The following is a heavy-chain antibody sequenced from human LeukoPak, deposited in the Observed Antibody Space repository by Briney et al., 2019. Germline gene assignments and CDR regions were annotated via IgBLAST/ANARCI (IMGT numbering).Heavy chain of an antibody. CDR3: AKDMVEGSGYYYPTPFDY. J-gene: IGHJ4*02. Sequence: GGSLRLSCVAAEFTFSSYGIHWVRQAPGKGLDWVAVISDDGSNKYYSDSVKGRFTISRDNSRNTLYLHMNSLRPDDTAVYYCAKDMVEGSGYYYPTPFDYWGQGTLVTVSS. CDR1: EFTFSSYG. V-gene: IGHV3-30*18. CDR2: ISDDGSNK. D-gene: IGHD3-22*01.